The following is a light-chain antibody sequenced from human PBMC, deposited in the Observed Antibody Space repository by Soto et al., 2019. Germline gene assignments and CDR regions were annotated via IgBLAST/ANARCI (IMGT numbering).Light chain of an antibody. Sequence: EIVMTQSPATLSVSPGERATLSCRASQSVGGNLAWYQQRPGRAPRLLIYDASTRATDIPARFSGSGSGTEFTLTISSLQSEDFALCDWRQYNYWLLYTFGQGTKLEIK. J-gene: IGKJ2*01. CDR1: QSVGGN. CDR3: RQYNYWLLYT. V-gene: IGKV3-15*01. CDR2: DAS.